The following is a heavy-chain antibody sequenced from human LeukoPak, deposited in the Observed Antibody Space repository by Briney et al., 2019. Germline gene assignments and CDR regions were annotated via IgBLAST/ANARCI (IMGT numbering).Heavy chain of an antibody. J-gene: IGHJ4*02. CDR2: ISGSGGSI. D-gene: IGHD6-13*01. Sequence: GRSLRLSCAASGFTFSIYAMSWVRQAPGKGLEWVSSISGSGGSIYYADSVKGRFTISRDNSKSTLYLQMNSLGAEDTAIYYCAKEAVAAAGPFDYWGQGTLVTVSS. CDR3: AKEAVAAAGPFDY. CDR1: GFTFSIYA. V-gene: IGHV3-23*01.